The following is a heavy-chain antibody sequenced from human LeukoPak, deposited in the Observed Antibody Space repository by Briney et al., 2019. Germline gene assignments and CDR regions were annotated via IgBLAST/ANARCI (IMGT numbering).Heavy chain of an antibody. CDR3: ARRAGAYSHPYDY. CDR1: GFPVSINS. J-gene: IGHJ4*02. Sequence: GGSLRLSCTVSGFPVSINSMSWVRQAPGKGLEWVSFICSGGNTHYSDSVKGRFTISRDSSKNTLYLQMNSLRAEDTAVYYCARRAGAYSHPYDYWGQGTLVTVSS. V-gene: IGHV3-53*01. CDR2: ICSGGNT. D-gene: IGHD4/OR15-4a*01.